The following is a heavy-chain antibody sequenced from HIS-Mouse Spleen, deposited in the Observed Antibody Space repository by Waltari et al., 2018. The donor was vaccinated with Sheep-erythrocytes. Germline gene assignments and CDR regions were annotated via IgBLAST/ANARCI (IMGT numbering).Heavy chain of an antibody. J-gene: IGHJ3*02. CDR1: GFTFSSYD. V-gene: IGHV3-13*04. CDR2: IGTAGDT. CDR3: ARANSGSYDDAFDI. D-gene: IGHD1-26*01. Sequence: EVQLVESGGGLVQPGGSLRLSCAASGFTFSSYDMHWVRQATGKGLGWVSPIGTAGDTYYPGSVKGRFTISRENAKNSLYLQMNSLRAGDTAVYYCARANSGSYDDAFDIWGQGTMVTVSS.